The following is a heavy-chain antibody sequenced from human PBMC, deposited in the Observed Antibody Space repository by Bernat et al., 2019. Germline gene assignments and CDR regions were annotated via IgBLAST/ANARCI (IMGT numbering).Heavy chain of an antibody. J-gene: IGHJ5*02. CDR1: GFTFSSYG. Sequence: VQLVESGGGVVQPGRSLRLSCAASGFTFSSYGMHWVRQAPGKGLEWVANIKQDGSEKYYVDSVKGRFTISRDNAKNSLYLQMNSLRAEDTAVYYCARDQGSSWYSLYNWFDPWGQGTLVTVSS. CDR3: ARDQGSSWYSLYNWFDP. CDR2: IKQDGSEK. V-gene: IGHV3-7*01. D-gene: IGHD6-13*01.